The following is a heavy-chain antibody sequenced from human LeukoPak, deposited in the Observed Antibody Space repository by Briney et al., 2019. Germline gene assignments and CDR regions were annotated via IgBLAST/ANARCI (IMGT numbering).Heavy chain of an antibody. Sequence: GGSLRLSCVASGFTFSRNYMTWVRQAPGKGLEWVANIKQDGSLTAYGGSVKGRFTISIDSAKNLVYLQMNSLTADDTAVYYCARWSYSSDWLIDYWGQGTLVTVSS. CDR1: GFTFSRNY. CDR2: IKQDGSLT. V-gene: IGHV3-7*01. J-gene: IGHJ4*02. CDR3: ARWSYSSDWLIDY. D-gene: IGHD6-19*01.